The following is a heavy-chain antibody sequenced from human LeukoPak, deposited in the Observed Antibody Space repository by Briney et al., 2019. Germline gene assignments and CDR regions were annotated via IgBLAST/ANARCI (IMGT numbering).Heavy chain of an antibody. Sequence: GASVKVSCKASGYTFTSYAISWVRQAPGQGLEWMGGIIPIFGTANYAQKFQGRVTITADESTSTAYMELSSLRSEDTAVYYCARGRSLEWLSSNYYYYYMDVWGKGTTVTVSS. J-gene: IGHJ6*03. CDR3: ARGRSLEWLSSNYYYYYMDV. CDR1: GYTFTSYA. D-gene: IGHD3-3*01. CDR2: IIPIFGTA. V-gene: IGHV1-69*13.